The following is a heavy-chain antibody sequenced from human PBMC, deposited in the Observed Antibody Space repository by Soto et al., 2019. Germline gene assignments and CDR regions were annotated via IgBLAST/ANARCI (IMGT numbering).Heavy chain of an antibody. CDR3: AKGSGLRYQRWPHDY. D-gene: IGHD2-2*01. J-gene: IGHJ4*02. Sequence: ASVKVSCKAFGYIFTSYGISWVRQAPGQGLEWMGWISAYNGNTNYAQKLQGRVTMTTDTSTSTAYLELRSLRAEDTAVYYCAKGSGLRYQRWPHDYWGQGTLVTGSS. CDR1: GYIFTSYG. CDR2: ISAYNGNT. V-gene: IGHV1-18*01.